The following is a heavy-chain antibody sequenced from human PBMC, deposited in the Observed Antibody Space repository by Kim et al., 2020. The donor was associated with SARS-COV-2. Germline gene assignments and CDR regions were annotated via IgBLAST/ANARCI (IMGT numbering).Heavy chain of an antibody. Sequence: ASVKVSCKASGYTFTGYYMHWVRQAPGQGLEWMGRINPNSGGTNYAQEFQGRVTMTRDTSISTAYMELSRLRSDDTAVYYCARERLFTGPYYYGMDVWGQGTTVTVSS. D-gene: IGHD3-3*01. J-gene: IGHJ6*02. V-gene: IGHV1-2*06. CDR1: GYTFTGYY. CDR2: INPNSGGT. CDR3: ARERLFTGPYYYGMDV.